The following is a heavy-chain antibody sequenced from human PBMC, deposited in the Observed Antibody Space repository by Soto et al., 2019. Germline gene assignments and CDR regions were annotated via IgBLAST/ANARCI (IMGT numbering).Heavy chain of an antibody. J-gene: IGHJ4*02. V-gene: IGHV3-23*01. CDR3: ATTVRKIKWVSSSSSGLDY. CDR2: ISGSGGST. Sequence: GGSLRLSCAASGFTFSSYAMSWVRQAPGKGLEWVSAISGSGGSTYYADSVKDRFTISRDNSKNTLYLQMNSLRAEDTAVYYCATTVRKIKWVSSSSSGLDYWGQGTLVTVSS. D-gene: IGHD6-6*01. CDR1: GFTFSSYA.